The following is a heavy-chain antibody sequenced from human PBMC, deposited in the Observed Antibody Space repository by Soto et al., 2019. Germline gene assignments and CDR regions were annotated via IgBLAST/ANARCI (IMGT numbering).Heavy chain of an antibody. J-gene: IGHJ4*02. CDR2: IYYSGST. CDR3: ARVPEYCSSTSCPPDY. V-gene: IGHV4-31*03. Sequence: SETLSLTCTVSGGSISSGGYYWGWILHHPGKGLEWIGYIYYSGSTYYNPSLKSRVTISVDTSKNQFSLKLSSVTAADTAVYYCARVPEYCSSTSCPPDYWGQRTLVTVSS. CDR1: GGSISSGGYY. D-gene: IGHD2-2*01.